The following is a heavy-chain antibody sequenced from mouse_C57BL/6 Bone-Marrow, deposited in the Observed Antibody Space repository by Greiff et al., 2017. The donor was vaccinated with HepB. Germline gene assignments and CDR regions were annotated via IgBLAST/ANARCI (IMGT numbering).Heavy chain of an antibody. CDR2: INPYNGGT. CDR3: TRWDYGSSGKNYYFDY. D-gene: IGHD1-1*01. V-gene: IGHV1-19*01. CDR1: GYTFTDYY. J-gene: IGHJ2*01. Sequence: EVQLQQSGPVLVKPGASVKMSCKASGYTFTDYYMNWVKQCHGKSLEWIGVINPYNGGTSYNQKFKGKATLTVDKSSSTAYMELNSLTSEDSAVYYCTRWDYGSSGKNYYFDYWGQGTTLTVSS.